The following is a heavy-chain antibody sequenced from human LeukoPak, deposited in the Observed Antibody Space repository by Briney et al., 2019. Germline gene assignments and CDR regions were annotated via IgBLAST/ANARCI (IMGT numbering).Heavy chain of an antibody. CDR2: ISSNGGST. Sequence: GGSLRLSCAASGFTFSSYAMHWVRQAPGKGLEYVSAISSNGGSTYYANSVKGRFTISRDNAKNSLYLQMNSLRAEDTAVYYCARYYHFWSGQTSRGYYYYMDVWGKGTTVTVSS. CDR3: ARYYHFWSGQTSRGYYYYMDV. CDR1: GFTFSSYA. D-gene: IGHD3-3*01. J-gene: IGHJ6*03. V-gene: IGHV3-64*01.